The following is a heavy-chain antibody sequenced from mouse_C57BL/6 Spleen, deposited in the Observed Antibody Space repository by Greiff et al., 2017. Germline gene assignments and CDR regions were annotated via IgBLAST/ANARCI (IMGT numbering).Heavy chain of an antibody. D-gene: IGHD2-3*01. J-gene: IGHJ2*01. Sequence: VKLVESGPGLVQPSQSLSITCAVTGFSLTSYGVHWVRQSPGKGLEWLGVRWRGGSTDYNAAFMSRLSITKDNSNSQVFFKMNSQQADDTAIYCCAKNADGYLDYWGQGTTLTVSS. CDR1: GFSLTSYG. V-gene: IGHV2-5*01. CDR3: AKNADGYLDY. CDR2: RWRGGST.